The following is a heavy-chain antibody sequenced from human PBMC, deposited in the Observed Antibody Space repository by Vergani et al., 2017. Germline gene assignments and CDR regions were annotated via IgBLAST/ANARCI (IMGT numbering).Heavy chain of an antibody. V-gene: IGHV4-59*01. Sequence: QVQLQESGPGLVKPSETLSLTCTVSGGPISSYYWSWIRQPPGKGLEWSGYIYYSGSANYNPSLESRVTISVDTSKNQFSLQLSSVTAADTAVYYCARGGDSPDYWGQGTLVTVSS. D-gene: IGHD4-17*01. CDR3: ARGGDSPDY. CDR2: IYYSGSA. CDR1: GGPISSYY. J-gene: IGHJ4*02.